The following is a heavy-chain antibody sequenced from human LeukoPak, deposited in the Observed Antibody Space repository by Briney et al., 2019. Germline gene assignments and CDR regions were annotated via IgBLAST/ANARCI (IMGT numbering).Heavy chain of an antibody. D-gene: IGHD3-22*01. CDR1: GFTFSSYA. CDR3: AKDSYYDSSGDDAFDI. Sequence: GGSLRLSCAASGFTFSSYAMSWVRQAPGKGLEWVSAISGSGGSTYYADSVKGRFTISRDNSKNTLYLQMNSLRAEDTAVYYCAKDSYYDSSGDDAFDIWGQGTMVTVSS. J-gene: IGHJ3*02. CDR2: ISGSGGST. V-gene: IGHV3-23*01.